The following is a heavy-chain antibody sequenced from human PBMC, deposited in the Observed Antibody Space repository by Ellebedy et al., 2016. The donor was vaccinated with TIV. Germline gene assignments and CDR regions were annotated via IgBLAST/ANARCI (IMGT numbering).Heavy chain of an antibody. CDR1: GGSFSTYA. D-gene: IGHD2-2*02. Sequence: SVKVSCKASGGSFSTYAIRWVRQAPGQGLEWMGGIIPLFGTDNYAQKFKGRVTITADESTSTAYMEFSSLRSEDTAVYYCATDHETLYSMVVWGQGTTVTVSS. CDR3: ATDHETLYSMVV. V-gene: IGHV1-69*13. CDR2: IIPLFGTD. J-gene: IGHJ6*02.